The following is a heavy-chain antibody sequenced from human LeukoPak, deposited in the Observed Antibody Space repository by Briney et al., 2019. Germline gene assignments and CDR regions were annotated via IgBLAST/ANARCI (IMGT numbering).Heavy chain of an antibody. V-gene: IGHV1-3*01. D-gene: IGHD3-3*01. J-gene: IGHJ4*02. CDR2: INAGNGNT. CDR3: ARYDFWSGFDY. CDR1: GYTXTSYA. Sequence: VKVSCXXXGYTXTSYAXHWVRQAPGQRLEWMGWINAGNGNTKYSQKFQGRVTITRDTSASTAYMELSSLRSEDTAVYYCARYDFWSGFDYWGQGTLVTVSS.